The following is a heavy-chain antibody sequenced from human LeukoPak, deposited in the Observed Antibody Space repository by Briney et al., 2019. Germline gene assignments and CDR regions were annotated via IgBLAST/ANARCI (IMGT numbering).Heavy chain of an antibody. J-gene: IGHJ4*02. CDR3: ARVMTTSLRSFDY. Sequence: GGSVRLSCVASGFTFDDYGMTWVRQAPGQGLEWVSFINWNGGSPGYADSVGGRFTISRDNAKNSLYLQMNSLRAEDTALYYCARVMTTSLRSFDYWGQGTLVTVSS. D-gene: IGHD4-11*01. CDR1: GFTFDDYG. CDR2: INWNGGSP. V-gene: IGHV3-20*04.